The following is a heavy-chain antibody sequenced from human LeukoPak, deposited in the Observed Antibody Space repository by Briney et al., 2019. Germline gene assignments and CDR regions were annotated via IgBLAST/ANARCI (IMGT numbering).Heavy chain of an antibody. CDR2: IYSDNT. CDR3: ARRAGAYSHPYDY. D-gene: IGHD4/OR15-4a*01. Sequence: PGGSLRLSCAASGFTVSSNSMSWVRQAPGKGLEWVSFIYSDNTHYSDSVKGRFTISRDNSKNTLHLQMNSLRAEDTAVYYCARRAGAYSHPYDYWGQGTLVTVSS. V-gene: IGHV3-53*01. J-gene: IGHJ4*02. CDR1: GFTVSSNS.